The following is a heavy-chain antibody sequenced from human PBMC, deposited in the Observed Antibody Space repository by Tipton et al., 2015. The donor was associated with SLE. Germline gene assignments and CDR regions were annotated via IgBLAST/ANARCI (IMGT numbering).Heavy chain of an antibody. CDR3: AREATDYWYFEL. Sequence: LRLSCTVSGGSISSYYWSWIRQPAGKGLEWIGRIYTSGSTNYNPSLKSRVTMSIDTSENQFSLKLTSVTAADTAAYYCAREATDYWYFELWGRGTLVTVSS. V-gene: IGHV4-4*07. CDR2: IYTSGST. D-gene: IGHD1-26*01. CDR1: GGSISSYY. J-gene: IGHJ2*01.